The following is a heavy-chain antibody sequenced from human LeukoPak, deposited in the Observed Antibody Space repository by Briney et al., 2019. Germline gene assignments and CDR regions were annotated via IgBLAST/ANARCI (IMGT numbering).Heavy chain of an antibody. J-gene: IGHJ4*02. CDR3: AREYIWGSLDS. V-gene: IGHV3-21*01. CDR2: ISGSSYI. CDR1: GFTFSSYS. Sequence: GGSLRLSCAASGFTFSSYSMNWVRQAPGKGLEWVSSISGSSYIYYADSVKGRFTISRDNAKNTLFLQMNSLRAEDTAVYYCAREYIWGSLDSWGQGTLVTVSS. D-gene: IGHD3-16*01.